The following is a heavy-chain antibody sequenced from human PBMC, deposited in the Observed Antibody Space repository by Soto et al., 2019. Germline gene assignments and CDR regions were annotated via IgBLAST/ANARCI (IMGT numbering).Heavy chain of an antibody. Sequence: EVQLLESGGGLVQPGGSLRLSCADSGFTFNNYAMTWVRQAPGKGLEWVSAISGGGDTTSYADSVKGRFTVSRDGSKNPLYLQMSSLRAEDTALYYCAKGRGGSGSLTPRVDFWGQGTLVTVSS. CDR2: ISGGGDTT. CDR3: AKGRGGSGSLTPRVDF. J-gene: IGHJ4*02. V-gene: IGHV3-23*01. CDR1: GFTFNNYA. D-gene: IGHD3-10*01.